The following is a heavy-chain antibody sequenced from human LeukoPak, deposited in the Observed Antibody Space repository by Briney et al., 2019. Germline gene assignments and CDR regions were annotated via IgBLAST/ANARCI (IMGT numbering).Heavy chain of an antibody. CDR3: AREDYTAYFDY. CDR1: GYTFTSYA. V-gene: IGHV7-4-1*02. J-gene: IGHJ4*02. Sequence: ASVKVSCKASGYTFTSYAMNWVGQAPGQGVEWIGWINTNTGNPTYAQGFTGRFVFSLDTSVSTAYLQISSLKAEDTAVYYCAREDYTAYFDYWGQGTLVTVSS. CDR2: INTNTGNP. D-gene: IGHD4-11*01.